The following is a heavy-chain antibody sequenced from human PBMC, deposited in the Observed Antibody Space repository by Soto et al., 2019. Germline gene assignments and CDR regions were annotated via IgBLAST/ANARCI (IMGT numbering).Heavy chain of an antibody. Sequence: VQLVESGGGVVQHGRSLRLSCAASGFTFSSYAMHWVRQAPGKGLEWVAVISYDGSNKYYADSVKGRFTISRDNSKNTLYLQMNSLRAEDTAVYYCARDLYDFWSGYYTDYYYYYGMDVWGQGTTVTVSS. V-gene: IGHV3-30-3*01. J-gene: IGHJ6*02. D-gene: IGHD3-3*01. CDR2: ISYDGSNK. CDR3: ARDLYDFWSGYYTDYYYYYGMDV. CDR1: GFTFSSYA.